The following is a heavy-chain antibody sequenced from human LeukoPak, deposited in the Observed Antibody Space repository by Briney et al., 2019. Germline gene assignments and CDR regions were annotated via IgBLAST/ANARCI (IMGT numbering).Heavy chain of an antibody. V-gene: IGHV3-48*02. CDR2: ISISSTTI. CDR1: GFTFSSSS. D-gene: IGHD6-13*01. J-gene: IGHJ4*02. Sequence: PGGSPRLSCVASGFTFSSSSMNWVRQAPGKGLEWVSYISISSTTIYYADSVKGRFTISRDNAKNSLYLQMNSLRDEDTAVYYCARGSKYSSSWYVDYWGQGTPVAVSS. CDR3: ARGSKYSSSWYVDY.